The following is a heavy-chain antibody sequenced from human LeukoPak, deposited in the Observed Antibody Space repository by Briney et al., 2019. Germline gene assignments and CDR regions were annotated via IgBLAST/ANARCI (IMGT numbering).Heavy chain of an antibody. J-gene: IGHJ4*02. V-gene: IGHV3-20*04. D-gene: IGHD3-22*01. CDR2: INWNGGST. CDR3: ATENLADYYDSSGYFDY. CDR1: GFTFDDYG. Sequence: GGSLRLSCAASGFTFDDYGMSWVRQAPGKGLEWVSGINWNGGSTGYADSVKGRFTISRDNAKNSLYLQMNSLRAEDTALYYCATENLADYYDSSGYFDYCGQGTLVTVSS.